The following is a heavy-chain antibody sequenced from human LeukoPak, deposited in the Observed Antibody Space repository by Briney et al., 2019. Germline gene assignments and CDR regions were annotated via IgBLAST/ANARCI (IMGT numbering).Heavy chain of an antibody. V-gene: IGHV4-34*01. J-gene: IGHJ4*02. CDR1: GDSFSGYY. Sequence: PSETLSLTCAVYGDSFSGYYWSWIREPPGEGGEGIGEVNHSGSTNYNPSRKSRVTISVDTSKTQSSMKLSSVSAADTAVYYRARGQKVDTAMIPYFDYWGQGNPVTVSS. CDR2: VNHSGST. CDR3: ARGQKVDTAMIPYFDY. D-gene: IGHD5-18*01.